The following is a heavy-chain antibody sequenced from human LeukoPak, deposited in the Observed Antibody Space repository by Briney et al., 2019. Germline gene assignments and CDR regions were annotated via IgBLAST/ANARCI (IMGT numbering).Heavy chain of an antibody. D-gene: IGHD1-1*01. CDR2: IYYSGST. J-gene: IGHJ3*02. CDR3: ARRVYNWNDVGAFDI. V-gene: IGHV4-59*01. Sequence: SETLSLTCTVSGGSINSYYWSWIRQPPGKGLEWIGYIYYSGSTKYNPSLKSRVTISVDTSKNQFSLKLSSVTAADTAVYYCARRVYNWNDVGAFDIWGQGTMVTVSS. CDR1: GGSINSYY.